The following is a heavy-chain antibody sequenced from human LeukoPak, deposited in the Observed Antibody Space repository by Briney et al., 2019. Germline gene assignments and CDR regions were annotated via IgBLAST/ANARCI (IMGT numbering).Heavy chain of an antibody. J-gene: IGHJ4*02. CDR1: GLTFSNAW. Sequence: GGSLRLSCAVSGLTFSNAWMTWVHQAPGKGLEWVGRIQSKAHGGTKDYAAPVKGRFTISGDDSENTVFLQMNSLKIEDTAVYYCTTGRDYWGQGTLVTVSS. CDR2: IQSKAHGGTK. V-gene: IGHV3-15*01. CDR3: TTGRDY.